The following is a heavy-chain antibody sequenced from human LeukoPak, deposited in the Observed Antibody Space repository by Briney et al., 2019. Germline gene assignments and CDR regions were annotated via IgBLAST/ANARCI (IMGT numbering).Heavy chain of an antibody. CDR1: GGSISSYY. D-gene: IGHD3-10*01. Sequence: SETLSLTCTVSGGSISSYYWSWIRQPPGKGLEWIGYIYYSGSTNYNPSLKSRVTISVDTSKNQFSLKLSSVTAADTAVYYCARGASTWFGELLGYWGQGTLVTVSS. CDR3: ARGASTWFGELLGY. CDR2: IYYSGST. J-gene: IGHJ4*02. V-gene: IGHV4-59*08.